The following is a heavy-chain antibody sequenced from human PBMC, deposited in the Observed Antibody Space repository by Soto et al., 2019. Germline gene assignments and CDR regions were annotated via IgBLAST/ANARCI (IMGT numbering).Heavy chain of an antibody. J-gene: IGHJ5*02. Sequence: PSQTLSLTCAISGDSVSSNSAAWNWIRQSPSRGLEWLGRTYYRSKWYNDYAVSVKSRITINPDTSKNQFSLQLNSVTPEDTAVYYCARDIVGTGTTWSTYNWFDPWGQGTLVTVSS. V-gene: IGHV6-1*01. CDR2: TYYRSKWYN. CDR1: GDSVSSNSAA. D-gene: IGHD1-7*01. CDR3: ARDIVGTGTTWSTYNWFDP.